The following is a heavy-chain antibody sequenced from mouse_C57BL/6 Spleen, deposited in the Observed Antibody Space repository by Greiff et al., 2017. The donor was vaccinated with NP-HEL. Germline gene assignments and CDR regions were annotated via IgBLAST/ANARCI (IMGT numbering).Heavy chain of an antibody. CDR3: ARDYYYGSSQYYFDY. D-gene: IGHD1-1*01. CDR2: ISSGGSYT. Sequence: DVQLQESGGDLVKPGGSLKLSCAASGFTFSSYGMSWVRQTPDKRLEWVATISSGGSYTYYPDSVKGRFTISRDNAKNTLYLQMSSLKSEDTAMYYCARDYYYGSSQYYFDYWGQGTTLTVSS. J-gene: IGHJ2*01. V-gene: IGHV5-6*01. CDR1: GFTFSSYG.